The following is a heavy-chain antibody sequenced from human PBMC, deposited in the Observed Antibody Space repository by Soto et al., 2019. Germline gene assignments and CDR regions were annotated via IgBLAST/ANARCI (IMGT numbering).Heavy chain of an antibody. CDR1: GYSFTSYW. D-gene: IGHD3-22*01. CDR3: ARRNLLVRDGMDV. J-gene: IGHJ6*02. Sequence: PGESLKISCKGSGYSFTSYWIGWVRQMPGKGLEWMGTIYPGDSDTRYSPSFQGQVTISADKSISTAYLQWSSLKASDTAMYYCARRNLLVRDGMDVWGQGTTVTVSS. V-gene: IGHV5-51*01. CDR2: IYPGDSDT.